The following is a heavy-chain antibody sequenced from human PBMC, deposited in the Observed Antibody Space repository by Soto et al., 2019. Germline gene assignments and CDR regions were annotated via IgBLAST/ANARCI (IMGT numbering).Heavy chain of an antibody. CDR1: GYTFTNYG. CDR2: INPYNGNT. V-gene: IGHV1-18*01. Sequence: QVQLVQSGAEVKKPGASVKVSCKASGYTFTNYGITWVRQAPGQGLEWMGWINPYNGNTNYARKLQGRVTMTTDTTTSTAYMELRSLRSDDTAVYFCARGKKGATTVISYYYYYYMDVWGKGTTVTISS. CDR3: ARGKKGATTVISYYYYYYMDV. D-gene: IGHD4-4*01. J-gene: IGHJ6*03.